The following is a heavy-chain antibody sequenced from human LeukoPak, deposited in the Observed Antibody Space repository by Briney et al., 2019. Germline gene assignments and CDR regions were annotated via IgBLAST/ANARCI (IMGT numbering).Heavy chain of an antibody. D-gene: IGHD5-18*01. V-gene: IGHV1-69*05. CDR3: ARGYSYGGFDY. CDR2: IIPIFGTT. CDR1: GGSFSNYA. Sequence: GASVKVSCKASGGSFSNYAINWVRQAPGQGLEWMGRIIPIFGTTNYAQKFQGRVTITTDESTSTAYMELSSLKSEDTAVYYCARGYSYGGFDYWGQGTLVTVSS. J-gene: IGHJ4*02.